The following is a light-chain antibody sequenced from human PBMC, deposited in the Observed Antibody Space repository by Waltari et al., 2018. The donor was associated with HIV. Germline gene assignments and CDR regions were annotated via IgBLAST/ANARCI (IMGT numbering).Light chain of an antibody. J-gene: IGKJ1*01. Sequence: DIRMTQSPSTLSASPRDRVTITCRANQNITKWLAWYQQKPGKAPKLLIYKASILRSGVPSRFTGSGFGTEFTLTISSLQPDDFAVYYCQQYKNYPPLTFGQGTKVEIK. CDR1: QNITKW. CDR3: QQYKNYPPLT. V-gene: IGKV1-5*03. CDR2: KAS.